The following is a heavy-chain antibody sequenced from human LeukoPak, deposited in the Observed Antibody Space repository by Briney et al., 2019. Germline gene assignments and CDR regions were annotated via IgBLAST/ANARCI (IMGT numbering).Heavy chain of an antibody. CDR2: IKGTTADGTT. V-gene: IGHV3-15*01. Sequence: GGTLRLSCAASGFTFSSYGMSWVRQAPGKGLEWVGRIKGTTADGTTAYAAPVKGRFLITRDDSQRMVYLQMDSLKIEDTAVYFCTWVDCSGGSCYFASWGQGTQVTVSS. CDR3: TWVDCSGGSCYFAS. J-gene: IGHJ4*02. D-gene: IGHD2-15*01. CDR1: GFTFSSYG.